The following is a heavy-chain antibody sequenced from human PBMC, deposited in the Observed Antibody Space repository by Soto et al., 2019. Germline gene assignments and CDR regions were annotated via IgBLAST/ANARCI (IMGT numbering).Heavy chain of an antibody. Sequence: GESLKISCKGSGYSFTSYWISWVRQMPGKGLEWMGRIDPSDSYTNYSPSFQGHVTISADKSISTAYLQWSSLKASDTAMYYCARRGPGYSYGYDAGYYGMDVWGQGTTVTVSS. CDR2: IDPSDSYT. CDR3: ARRGPGYSYGYDAGYYGMDV. D-gene: IGHD5-18*01. J-gene: IGHJ6*02. CDR1: GYSFTSYW. V-gene: IGHV5-10-1*01.